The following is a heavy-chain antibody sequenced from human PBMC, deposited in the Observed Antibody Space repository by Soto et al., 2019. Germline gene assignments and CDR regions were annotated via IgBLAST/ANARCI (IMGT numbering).Heavy chain of an antibody. J-gene: IGHJ4*02. Sequence: PSETLSLTCAVSGGSISSSNWWSWVRQPPGKGLEWIGEIYHSGSTNYNPSLKSRVTISVDKSKNQFSLKLSSVTAADTAVYYCARACSSTSCYMVFDYWGQGTLVTVSS. CDR3: ARACSSTSCYMVFDY. CDR2: IYHSGST. D-gene: IGHD2-2*02. CDR1: GGSISSSNW. V-gene: IGHV4-4*02.